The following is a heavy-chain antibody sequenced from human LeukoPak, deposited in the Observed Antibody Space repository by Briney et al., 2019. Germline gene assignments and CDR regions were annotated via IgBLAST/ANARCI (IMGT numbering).Heavy chain of an antibody. J-gene: IGHJ4*02. V-gene: IGHV1-2*02. Sequence: ASVKVSCKASGYTFTGYYMHWVRQAPGQGLEWVGWINPNSGGTNYAQKFQGRVTMTRDTSISTAYMELSRLRSDDTAVYYCARDSGHYYDSSGYGNWGQGTLVTVSS. CDR1: GYTFTGYY. CDR2: INPNSGGT. D-gene: IGHD3-22*01. CDR3: ARDSGHYYDSSGYGN.